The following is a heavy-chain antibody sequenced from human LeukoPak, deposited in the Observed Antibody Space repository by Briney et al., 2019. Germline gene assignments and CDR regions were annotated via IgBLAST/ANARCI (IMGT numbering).Heavy chain of an antibody. V-gene: IGHV3-23*01. J-gene: IGHJ4*02. CDR2: ISGSGGST. CDR1: GFTFSSYA. D-gene: IGHD3-3*01. Sequence: PGGSLRLSCAASGFTFSSYAMSWVRQAPGKGLEWVSAISGSGGSTYYADSVKGRFTISRDNSKNTLYLQMNSLRAEDTAVYYCAKLSRLRFLEWLLGGYFDYWGQGTLVTVPS. CDR3: AKLSRLRFLEWLLGGYFDY.